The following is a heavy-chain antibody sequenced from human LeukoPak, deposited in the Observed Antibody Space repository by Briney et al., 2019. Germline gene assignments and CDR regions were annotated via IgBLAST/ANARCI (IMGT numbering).Heavy chain of an antibody. Sequence: ASVKVSCKASGYTLTSYYMHWVRQAPGQGLEWMGIINPSGGSTTYAQKFQGRVTMTRDTSTSTVYMELSSLRSEDTAVYYCAKGGRGWLQPIDYWGQGTLVTVSS. CDR3: AKGGRGWLQPIDY. CDR2: INPSGGST. CDR1: GYTLTSYY. V-gene: IGHV1-46*01. D-gene: IGHD5-24*01. J-gene: IGHJ4*02.